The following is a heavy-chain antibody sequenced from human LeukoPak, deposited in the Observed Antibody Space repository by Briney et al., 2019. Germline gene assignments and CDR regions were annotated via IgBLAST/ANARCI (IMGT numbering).Heavy chain of an antibody. CDR2: IYSGGST. V-gene: IGHV3-53*01. CDR1: GFTVSSNY. CDR3: ARGRGYDYGDYEAFDY. Sequence: GGSLRLSCAASGFTVSSNYMSWVRQAPGKGLEWVLVIYSGGSTYYADSVKGRFTISRDNSKNTLYLQMNSLRAEDTAVYYCARGRGYDYGDYEAFDYWGQGTLVTVSS. J-gene: IGHJ4*02. D-gene: IGHD4-17*01.